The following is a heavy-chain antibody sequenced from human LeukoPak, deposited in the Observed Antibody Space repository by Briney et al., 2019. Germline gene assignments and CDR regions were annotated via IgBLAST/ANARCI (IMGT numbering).Heavy chain of an antibody. V-gene: IGHV4-34*01. D-gene: IGHD3-9*01. CDR2: INHSEST. CDR1: DGSFSGYY. CDR3: ARVHGYYDILTGYYRYYYDY. Sequence: SETLSLACAVYDGSFSGYYWTWIRQPPGKGLEWIGEINHSESTNYNPSLKSRVTISVDTSKNQFSLKLTSVTAADTAVYYCARVHGYYDILTGYYRYYYDYWGQGTLVTVSS. J-gene: IGHJ4*02.